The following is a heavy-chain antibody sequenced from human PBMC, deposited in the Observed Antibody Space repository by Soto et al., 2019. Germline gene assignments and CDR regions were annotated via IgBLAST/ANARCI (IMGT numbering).Heavy chain of an antibody. D-gene: IGHD6-13*01. Sequence: ASVKVSCKASGYTFTSYGISWVRQAPGQGLEWMGWISAYNGNTNYAQKLQGRVTMTTDTSTSTAYMELRSLRSDATAVYYSAREEGRYSSTCALGYWGQGTLVTVAS. CDR2: ISAYNGNT. CDR3: AREEGRYSSTCALGY. J-gene: IGHJ4*02. V-gene: IGHV1-18*01. CDR1: GYTFTSYG.